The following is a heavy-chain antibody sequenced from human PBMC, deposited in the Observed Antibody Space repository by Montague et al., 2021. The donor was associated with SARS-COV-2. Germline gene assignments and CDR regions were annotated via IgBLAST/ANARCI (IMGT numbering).Heavy chain of an antibody. J-gene: IGHJ5*02. V-gene: IGHV4-34*01. Sequence: SETLSLTCAVYGGSFSGYYWSWIRQPPGKGLEWIGEINHSGSTNXNPSLKSRVTISVDTSKNQFSLKLSSVTAADTAVYYCATFVVDTAMVEGSQGFGPWGQGTLVTVSS. CDR1: GGSFSGYY. CDR2: INHSGST. CDR3: ATFVVDTAMVEGSQGFGP. D-gene: IGHD5-18*01.